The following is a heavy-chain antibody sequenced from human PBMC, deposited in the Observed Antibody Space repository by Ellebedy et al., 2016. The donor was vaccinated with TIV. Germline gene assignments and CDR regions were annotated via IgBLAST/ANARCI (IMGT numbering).Heavy chain of an antibody. Sequence: GGSLRLSCAASRFTFSSYWMSWVRQSPGKGLEWVANINQDGSDKYYVDSVKGRFTISRDNAKNSLYLQMNSLRAEDTSVYYCATDGSYGDFRSPAHGFVIWGQGTMVTVSS. V-gene: IGHV3-7*01. CDR1: RFTFSSYW. CDR3: ATDGSYGDFRSPAHGFVI. J-gene: IGHJ3*02. CDR2: INQDGSDK. D-gene: IGHD4-17*01.